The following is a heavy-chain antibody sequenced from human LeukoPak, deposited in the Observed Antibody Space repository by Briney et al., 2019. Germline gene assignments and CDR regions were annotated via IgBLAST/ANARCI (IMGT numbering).Heavy chain of an antibody. V-gene: IGHV4-59*08. CDR3: ARTLLKGNFWSGYYFDY. CDR2: IYYSGST. J-gene: IGHJ4*02. D-gene: IGHD3-3*01. CDR1: GGSISSYY. Sequence: SSETLSLTCTVSGGSISSYYWSWIRQPPGKGLEWIGYIYYSGSTTYNPSLKSRVTISVDTSKNQFSLKLSSVTAADTAVYYCARTLLKGNFWSGYYFDYWGQGTLVTVSS.